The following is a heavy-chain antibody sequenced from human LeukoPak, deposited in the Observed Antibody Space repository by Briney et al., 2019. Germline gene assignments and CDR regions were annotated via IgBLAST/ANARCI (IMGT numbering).Heavy chain of an antibody. D-gene: IGHD6-6*01. V-gene: IGHV3-33*01. J-gene: IGHJ3*02. CDR2: IWYDGSNK. Sequence: GGSLRLSCAASGFTFSSYGMHWVRQTPGKGLEWVAVIWYDGSNKYYADSVKGRFTISRDNSKNTLYLQMNSLRAEDTAVYYCARDLVAQPYQGDRAFDIWGQGTMVTVSS. CDR3: ARDLVAQPYQGDRAFDI. CDR1: GFTFSSYG.